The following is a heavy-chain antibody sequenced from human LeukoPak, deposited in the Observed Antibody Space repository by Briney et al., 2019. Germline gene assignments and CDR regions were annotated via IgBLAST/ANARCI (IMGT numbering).Heavy chain of an antibody. J-gene: IGHJ4*02. CDR1: GGSFSGYY. CDR2: INHSGST. D-gene: IGHD1-26*01. CDR3: ARQTGSGSYCYDY. V-gene: IGHV4-34*01. Sequence: SETLSLTCAVYGGSFSGYYWSWIRQPPGKGLEWIGEINHSGSTNYNPSLKSRVTISVDTSKNQFSLKLSSVTAADTAVYYCARQTGSGSYCYDYWAREPWSPSPQ.